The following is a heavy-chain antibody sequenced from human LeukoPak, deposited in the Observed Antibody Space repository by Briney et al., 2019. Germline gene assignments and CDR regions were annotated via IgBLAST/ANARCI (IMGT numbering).Heavy chain of an antibody. CDR2: ISGSGGST. CDR3: AILHYGDYVPDAFDI. D-gene: IGHD4-17*01. CDR1: GFTFSSYA. V-gene: IGHV3-23*01. Sequence: TGGSLRLSCAASGFTFSSYAMSWVRQAPGKGLEWVSAISGSGGSTYYADSVKGRFTISRDNSKNTLYLQMNSLRAEDTAVYYCAILHYGDYVPDAFDIWGQGTMVTVSS. J-gene: IGHJ3*02.